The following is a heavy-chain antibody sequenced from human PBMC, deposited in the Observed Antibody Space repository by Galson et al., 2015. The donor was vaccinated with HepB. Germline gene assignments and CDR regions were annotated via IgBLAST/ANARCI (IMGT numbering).Heavy chain of an antibody. J-gene: IGHJ4*02. D-gene: IGHD5-18*01. CDR1: GFTFSSYS. Sequence: SLRLSCAASGFTFSSYSMNWVRQAPGKGLEWVAVISSDGSNKYYADSVKGRFTISRDNSKNTLYLQMNSLRAEDTADYYCAKDDSGYSYGGYFDYWGQGTLVTVSS. CDR3: AKDDSGYSYGGYFDY. CDR2: ISSDGSNK. V-gene: IGHV3-30*18.